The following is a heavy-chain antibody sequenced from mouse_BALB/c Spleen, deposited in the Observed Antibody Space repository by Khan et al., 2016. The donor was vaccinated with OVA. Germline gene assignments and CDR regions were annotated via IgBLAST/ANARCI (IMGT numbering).Heavy chain of an antibody. CDR2: ISYSGST. D-gene: IGHD1-2*01. Sequence: EVQLVESGPDLVKPSQSLSLTCTVTGYSITTNYAWDWIRQFPGNKLEWMGYISYSGSTSYNPSLKSRISITRDTSKNQFFLQLNSVTTEDTATYYCERESYYGCAVDYWGQGTSVTVSS. CDR1: GYSITTNYA. CDR3: ERESYYGCAVDY. J-gene: IGHJ4*01. V-gene: IGHV3-2*02.